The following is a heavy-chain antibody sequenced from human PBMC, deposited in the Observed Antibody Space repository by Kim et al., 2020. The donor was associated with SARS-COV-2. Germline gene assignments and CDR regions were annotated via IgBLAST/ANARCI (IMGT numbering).Heavy chain of an antibody. V-gene: IGHV3-30*18. CDR2: ISYDGSNK. CDR3: AKGKVRGAPCPNY. J-gene: IGHJ4*02. Sequence: GGSLRLSCAASGFTFSSYGMHWVRQAPGKGLEWVAVISYDGSNKYYADSVKGRFTISRDNSKNTLYLQMNSLRAEDTAVYYCAKGKVRGAPCPNYWGQRTLVTVSS. D-gene: IGHD3-10*01. CDR1: GFTFSSYG.